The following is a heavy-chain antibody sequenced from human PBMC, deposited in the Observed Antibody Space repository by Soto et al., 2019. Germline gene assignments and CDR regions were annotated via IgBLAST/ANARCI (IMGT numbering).Heavy chain of an antibody. J-gene: IGHJ4*02. V-gene: IGHV3-66*01. CDR1: GFTVSSNY. Sequence: GGSLRLSCAASGFTVSSNYMSWVRQAPGKGLEWVSVIYSGGSTYYADSVKGRFTISRDNSKNTLYLQMNSLGDEDTAVYYCARVARCGADCYYFDYWGQGTLVTVSS. D-gene: IGHD2-21*02. CDR2: IYSGGST. CDR3: ARVARCGADCYYFDY.